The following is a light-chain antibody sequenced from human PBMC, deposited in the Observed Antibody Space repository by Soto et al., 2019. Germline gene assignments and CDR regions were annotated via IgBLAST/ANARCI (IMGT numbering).Light chain of an antibody. J-gene: IGKJ5*01. Sequence: DIQLTQSPSFLSASAGDRVTITCRASQGISSYLAWYQQKPGKAPKLLIYGASTLQRGVSSRFSGSGSGTEFTLTISSLQPEDFATYYCQHLKSYPITFGQGTRLDIK. CDR2: GAS. CDR3: QHLKSYPIT. CDR1: QGISSY. V-gene: IGKV1-9*01.